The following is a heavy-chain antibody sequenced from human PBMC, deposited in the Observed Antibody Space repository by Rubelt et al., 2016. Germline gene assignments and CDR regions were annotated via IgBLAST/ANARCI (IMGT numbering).Heavy chain of an antibody. CDR3: ASVLAVSANWFDP. Sequence: QVQLVQSGAEVKKPGASVKVSCKASGYTFINYGISWVRQAPGQGLEWMGWIHAYTGNTNYAQKVQGRVAVTTDTSTGTAYMELRSLRSDDTAVYYCASVLAVSANWFDPWGQGTLVTVSS. V-gene: IGHV1-18*01. CDR2: IHAYTGNT. CDR1: GYTFINYG. J-gene: IGHJ5*02. D-gene: IGHD2-21*02.